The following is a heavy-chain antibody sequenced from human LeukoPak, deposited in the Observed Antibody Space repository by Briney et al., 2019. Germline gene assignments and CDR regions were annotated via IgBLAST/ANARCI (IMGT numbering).Heavy chain of an antibody. CDR2: IYPGDSDT. CDR3: ARPYCSSTSCNDAFDI. Sequence: GESLKIPCKGSGYSFTSYWIGWVRPMPGKGLEWMGIIYPGDSDTSYSPSFQGQVTISADKSISTAYLQWSSLNASDTAMYYCARPYCSSTSCNDAFDIWGQGTMVTVSS. J-gene: IGHJ3*02. D-gene: IGHD2-2*01. V-gene: IGHV5-51*01. CDR1: GYSFTSYW.